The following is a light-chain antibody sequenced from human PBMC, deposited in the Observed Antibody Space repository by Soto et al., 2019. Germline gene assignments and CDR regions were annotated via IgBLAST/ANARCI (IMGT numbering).Light chain of an antibody. CDR1: QNINAW. CDR2: DAS. V-gene: IGKV1-5*01. J-gene: IGKJ1*01. Sequence: DIQMTQSPSSLSVSVGDRVPITCRTSQNINAWLAWYQQKPGKAPKVLIYDASSLESGVPSRFSGSGSGTEFSLTISSLQPDDFATYYCQQYNHYWTFGQGTKVDIK. CDR3: QQYNHYWT.